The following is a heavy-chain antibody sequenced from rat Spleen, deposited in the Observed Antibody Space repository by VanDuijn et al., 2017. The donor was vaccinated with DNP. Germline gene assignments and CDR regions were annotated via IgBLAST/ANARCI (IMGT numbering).Heavy chain of an antibody. D-gene: IGHD1-2*01. V-gene: IGHV2S12*01. CDR3: TRDYYTSSFVY. CDR1: GFSLTSYG. CDR2: ISGGGST. Sequence: QVQLKESGPGLVQPSQTLSLTCTVSGFSLTSYGVTWVRQPPGKGLEWIAVISGGGSTYYNSALKSRLSISRDTSKSQVFLKMNSLQTEDTAIYFCTRDYYTSSFVYWGQGTLVTVSS. J-gene: IGHJ3*01.